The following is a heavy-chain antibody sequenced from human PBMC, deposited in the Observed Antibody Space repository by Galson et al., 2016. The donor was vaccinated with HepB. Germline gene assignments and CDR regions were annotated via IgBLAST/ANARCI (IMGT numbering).Heavy chain of an antibody. CDR1: GFTFSRNA. CDR2: VSGNGGST. V-gene: IGHV3-23*01. J-gene: IGHJ3*02. D-gene: IGHD3-16*02. Sequence: SLRLSCAASGFTFSRNAMSWVRQAPGKGLEWVSSVSGNGGSTYYADSVKGRFTISRDNSKNTLYLQMNSLRAEDTAVYYCEKTPDMIAFGGVVVDVFDIWGQGTMVTVSS. CDR3: EKTPDMIAFGGVVVDVFDI.